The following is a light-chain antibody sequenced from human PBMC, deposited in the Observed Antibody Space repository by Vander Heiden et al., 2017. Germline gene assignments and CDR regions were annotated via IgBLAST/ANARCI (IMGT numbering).Light chain of an antibody. J-gene: IGLJ3*02. V-gene: IGLV1-47*02. CDR1: SSNLGSNF. Sequence: QSVLTQPPSASGTPGQRVTISCSGSSSNLGSNFVFWYQQLPGTAPNLLIYSNNQRPSGVPERFSGAKSGTSASLAVSGLRSEDEADYYCAAWDDSLSVWVFGGGTKLTVL. CDR3: AAWDDSLSVWV. CDR2: SNN.